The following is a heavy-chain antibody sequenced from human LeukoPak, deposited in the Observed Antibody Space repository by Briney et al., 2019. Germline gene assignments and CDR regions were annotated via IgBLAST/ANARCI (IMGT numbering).Heavy chain of an antibody. CDR3: ARPQDYTVTKEYYFDY. J-gene: IGHJ4*02. CDR2: ISAYNGNT. Sequence: ASVKVSYKASGYTFTSYGISWVRQAPGQGLEWMGWISAYNGNTNYAQKLQGRVTMTTDTSTSTAYMELRSLRSDDTAVYYCARPQDYTVTKEYYFDYWGQGTLVTVSS. D-gene: IGHD4-17*01. CDR1: GYTFTSYG. V-gene: IGHV1-18*04.